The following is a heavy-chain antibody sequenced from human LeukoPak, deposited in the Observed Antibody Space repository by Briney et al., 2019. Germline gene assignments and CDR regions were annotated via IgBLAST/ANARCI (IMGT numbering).Heavy chain of an antibody. J-gene: IGHJ6*03. CDR2: INHSGST. Sequence: SETLSLTCAVYGGSFSGYYWSWIRQPPGKGLEWIGEINHSGSTNYNPSLKSRVTISVDTSKNQFSLKLSSVTAADTAVYYCASAPAAITYYCYYMDVWGKGTTVTVSS. CDR3: ASAPAAITYYCYYMDV. V-gene: IGHV4-34*01. CDR1: GGSFSGYY. D-gene: IGHD2-2*02.